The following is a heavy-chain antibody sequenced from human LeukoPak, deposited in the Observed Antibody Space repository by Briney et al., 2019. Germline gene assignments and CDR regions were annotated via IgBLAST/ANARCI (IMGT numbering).Heavy chain of an antibody. J-gene: IGHJ5*02. CDR2: IWYDGSNK. D-gene: IGHD2-21*02. CDR1: GFTFSSYG. CDR3: ARGCGGDSRWFDP. V-gene: IGHV3-33*01. Sequence: GGSLRLSCAASGFTFSSYGMHWVRQAPGKGLEWVAVIWYDGSNKYYADAVKGRFTISRDNSKNTLYLQMNSLRAEDTAVYYCARGCGGDSRWFDPWGQGTLVTVSS.